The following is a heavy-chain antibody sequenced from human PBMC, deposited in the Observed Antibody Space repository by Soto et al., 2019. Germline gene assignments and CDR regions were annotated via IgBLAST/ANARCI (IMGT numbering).Heavy chain of an antibody. CDR2: IYSGGTT. CDR3: ARGGSGSDWDYYGMDV. D-gene: IGHD3-10*01. Sequence: EVQLVESGGGLVQPGGSLRLSCAGSALTASKNYMSWVRQPPGKGLEGVSVIYSGGTTYYADSVKDRFSISRDNSKRTLYLQMDNLRAGDTAVYYCARGGSGSDWDYYGMDVWGQGTTVTVSS. V-gene: IGHV3-66*01. CDR1: ALTASKNY. J-gene: IGHJ6*02.